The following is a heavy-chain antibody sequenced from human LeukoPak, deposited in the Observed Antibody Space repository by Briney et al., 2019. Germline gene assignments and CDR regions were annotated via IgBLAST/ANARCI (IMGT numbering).Heavy chain of an antibody. Sequence: RGSLRLSCAASGFTFSSYSMNWVRQAPGKGLEWVSSISSSSSYIYYADSVKGRFTISRDNAKNSLYLQMNSLRAEDTAVYYCARVFFGFWSGPPDYWGQGTLVTVSS. CDR2: ISSSSSYI. CDR3: ARVFFGFWSGPPDY. V-gene: IGHV3-21*01. CDR1: GFTFSSYS. D-gene: IGHD3-3*01. J-gene: IGHJ4*02.